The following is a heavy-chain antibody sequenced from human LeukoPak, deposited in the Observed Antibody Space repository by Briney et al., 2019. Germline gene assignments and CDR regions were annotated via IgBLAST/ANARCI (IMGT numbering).Heavy chain of an antibody. CDR3: ARHENIVVVASATAFDY. J-gene: IGHJ4*02. CDR1: GGSISSSSHF. CDR2: VYYSGNT. V-gene: IGHV4-39*01. Sequence: SETLSLTCSVPGGSISSSSHFWGWIRQPPGKGLEWIGSVYYSGNTYYNPSLEGRVPMSVDTSKNYFFLKVTSVTAADTAMYYCARHENIVVVASATAFDYWGQGTLVTVSS. D-gene: IGHD2-15*01.